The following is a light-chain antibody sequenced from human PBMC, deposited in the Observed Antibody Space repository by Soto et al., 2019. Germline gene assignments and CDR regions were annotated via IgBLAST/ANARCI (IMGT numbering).Light chain of an antibody. Sequence: DIQMTQSPSTLSASVGDRVTITCRASQSISSWLAWYQQKPGKAPKLLIYKASNLESGVPSRFSGSGSGTEFTLTISSLQPDDFATYYCQQYYTSPYTFGQGTKLEI. CDR2: KAS. CDR3: QQYYTSPYT. V-gene: IGKV1-5*03. CDR1: QSISSW. J-gene: IGKJ2*01.